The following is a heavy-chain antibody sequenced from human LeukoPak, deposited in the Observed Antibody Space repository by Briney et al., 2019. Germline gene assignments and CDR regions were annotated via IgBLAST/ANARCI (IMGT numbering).Heavy chain of an antibody. D-gene: IGHD5-12*01. CDR3: ARDIELST. CDR2: IASSGLNT. Sequence: PGGSLRLSCAASGFMFRVADMPWVRQAPGKGLEWVSLIASSGLNTYDADSVRGRFTISRDNSKNTLSLQMNSLRVEDTAIYYCARDIELSTWGLGTLVTVSS. V-gene: IGHV3-23*01. J-gene: IGHJ3*01. CDR1: GFMFRVAD.